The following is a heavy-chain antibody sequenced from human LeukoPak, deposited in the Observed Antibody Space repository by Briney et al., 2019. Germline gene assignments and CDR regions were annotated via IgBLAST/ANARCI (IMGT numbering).Heavy chain of an antibody. CDR1: GYTFTDYY. CDR2: INANRGGA. J-gene: IGHJ4*02. CDR3: ARRYCSSTSCYYFDY. D-gene: IGHD2-2*01. V-gene: IGHV1-2*02. Sequence: ASLTVSFKASGYTFTDYYMHWVRQAPGQGREWMGWINANRGGANYAQRFQGRVTMTRDTSITTAYMELSRLKSDDTAVYYCARRYCSSTSCYYFDYWGQGTLVTVSS.